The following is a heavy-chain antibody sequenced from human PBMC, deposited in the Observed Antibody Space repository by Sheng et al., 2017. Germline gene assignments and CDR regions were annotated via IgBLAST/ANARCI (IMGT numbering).Heavy chain of an antibody. CDR1: GGSISTSSYY. CDR2: IYYSGST. V-gene: IGHV4-39*01. CDR3: ARHNRGXSSTSCYNYYMDV. J-gene: IGHJ6*03. D-gene: IGHD2-2*01. Sequence: QLQLQESGPGLVKPSETLSLTCTVSGGSISTSSYYWGWIRQPPGKDLEWIGNIYYSGSTYYNPSLKSRVTISVDTSKNQFSLKLSSVTATDTAVYYCARHNRGXSSTSCYNYYMDVWGQKGTTVT.